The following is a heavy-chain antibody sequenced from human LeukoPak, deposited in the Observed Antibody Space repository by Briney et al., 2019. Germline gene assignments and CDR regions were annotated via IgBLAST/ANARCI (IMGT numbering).Heavy chain of an antibody. CDR1: GFTFSFYW. CDR3: TRLVREIPMSGY. Sequence: PGGSLRLSCAASGFTFSFYWMSWVRQAPGKGLEWVGFIRSKAYGGTTEYAASVKGRFTISRDDSKSIAYLQMNSLKTEDTAVYYCTRLVREIPMSGYWGQGTLVTVSS. J-gene: IGHJ4*02. D-gene: IGHD3-10*01. V-gene: IGHV3-49*04. CDR2: IRSKAYGGTT.